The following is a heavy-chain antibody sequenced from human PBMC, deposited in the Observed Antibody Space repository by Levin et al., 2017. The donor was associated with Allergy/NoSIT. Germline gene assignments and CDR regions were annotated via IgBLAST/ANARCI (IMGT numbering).Heavy chain of an antibody. D-gene: IGHD2-2*01. CDR1: GYTFTGYY. J-gene: IGHJ4*02. V-gene: IGHV1-2*02. CDR3: ARDTAAAIDY. Sequence: KAGGSLRLSCKASGYTFTGYYMHWVRQAPGQGLEWMGWINPNSGGTNYAQKFQGRVTMTRDTSISTAYMELSRLRSDDTAVYYCARDTAAAIDYWGQGTLVTVSS. CDR2: INPNSGGT.